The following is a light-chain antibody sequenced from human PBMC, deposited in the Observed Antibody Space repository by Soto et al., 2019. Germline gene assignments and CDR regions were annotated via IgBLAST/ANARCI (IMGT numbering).Light chain of an antibody. CDR3: QHYYSSPAA. Sequence: VITDSADSLSGALGSLATDNCQSTPRVMYRSNNKNYLAWYQQKSGQPPKLLIYWASTRESGVPDRFSGSGSGTDFTLTISSLQPEDVAVYYCQHYYSSPAAFGQGTRLENK. V-gene: IGKV4-1*01. CDR1: PRVMYRSNNKNY. CDR2: WAS. J-gene: IGKJ5*01.